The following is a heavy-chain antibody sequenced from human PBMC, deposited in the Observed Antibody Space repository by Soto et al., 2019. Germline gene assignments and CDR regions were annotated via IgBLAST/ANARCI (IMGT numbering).Heavy chain of an antibody. Sequence: PSETLSLTCAVYGGSFSGYYWGWIRQPPGKGLEWIGIIYYTENTYYSPSFTSRVTISIDTSKNQFSLKLTSVTAADTAVYYCARTYGSGSYDHWYYFDYWAQGTLVTVSS. CDR3: ARTYGSGSYDHWYYFDY. D-gene: IGHD3-10*01. V-gene: IGHV4-34*01. CDR1: GGSFSGYY. CDR2: IYYTENT. J-gene: IGHJ4*02.